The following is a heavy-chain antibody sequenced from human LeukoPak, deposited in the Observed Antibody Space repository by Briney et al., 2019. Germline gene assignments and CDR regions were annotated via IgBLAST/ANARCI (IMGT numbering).Heavy chain of an antibody. CDR3: VRLQNYGSFDY. V-gene: IGHV4-31*03. D-gene: IGHD1-7*01. J-gene: IGHJ4*02. Sequence: PSQTLSLTCTVSDGSISSGGYYWSWIRQHPGKGLEWIGYIYYSGSTYYNPCLKSRVTISVDTSKNQFSLKLSSVTAADTAVYYCVRLQNYGSFDYWGQGTLVTVSS. CDR2: IYYSGST. CDR1: DGSISSGGYY.